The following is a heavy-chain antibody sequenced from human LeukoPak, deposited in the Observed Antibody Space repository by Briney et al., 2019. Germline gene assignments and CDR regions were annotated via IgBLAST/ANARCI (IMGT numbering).Heavy chain of an antibody. D-gene: IGHD2-2*01. Sequence: PGRSLRLSCVASGFTFSIYTMNWVRQAPGKGLEWLSSISSSSSNIYNADSVRGRFTISRDNAKNSLYLQMNSLRAEDTAVYYCARVAGYCDSTSNCYSDYWGQGTLVTVSS. J-gene: IGHJ4*02. CDR1: GFTFSIYT. CDR2: ISSSSSNI. V-gene: IGHV3-21*01. CDR3: ARVAGYCDSTSNCYSDY.